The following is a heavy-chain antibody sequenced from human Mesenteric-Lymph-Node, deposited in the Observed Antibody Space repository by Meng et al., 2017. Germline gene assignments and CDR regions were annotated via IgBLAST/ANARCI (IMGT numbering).Heavy chain of an antibody. J-gene: IGHJ4*02. Sequence: GESPKIPCAASGFTFSSYAMHRVRQAPGKGLEWVAVISYDGSNKYYADSVKGRFTVSRDNAKNTLYLRMNSLRADDTAVYYCARDLAWVLYDYWGQGALVTVSS. CDR3: ARDLAWVLYDY. CDR1: GFTFSSYA. D-gene: IGHD3-3*01. CDR2: ISYDGSNK. V-gene: IGHV3-30*04.